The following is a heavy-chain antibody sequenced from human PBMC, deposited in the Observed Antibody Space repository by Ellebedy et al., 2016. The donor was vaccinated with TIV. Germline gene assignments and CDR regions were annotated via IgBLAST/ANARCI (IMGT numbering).Heavy chain of an antibody. CDR2: IYYSGST. J-gene: IGHJ6*02. Sequence: ESLKISXAASGFTVSSNYMSWIRQPPGKGLEWIGYIYYSGSTNYNPSLKSRVTISVDTSKNQFSLKLSSVTAADTAVYYCARGITRDGYNSDYYGMDVWGQGTTVTVSS. CDR3: ARGITRDGYNSDYYGMDV. D-gene: IGHD5-24*01. CDR1: GFTVSSNY. V-gene: IGHV4-59*02.